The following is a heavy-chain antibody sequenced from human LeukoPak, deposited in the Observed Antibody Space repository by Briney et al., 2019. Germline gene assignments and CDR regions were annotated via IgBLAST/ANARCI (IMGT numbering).Heavy chain of an antibody. J-gene: IGHJ4*02. CDR3: ARVFKGQSSGCYDSGSYLFDY. CDR2: IYYSGST. V-gene: IGHV4-59*01. D-gene: IGHD1-26*01. Sequence: SETLSLTCTVSGGSISSYYWSWIREPPGKGLEWIGYIYYSGSTNYNPSLKSRVTISVDTSKNQFSLKLSSVTAADTAVYYCARVFKGQSSGCYDSGSYLFDYWGQGTLVTVSS. CDR1: GGSISSYY.